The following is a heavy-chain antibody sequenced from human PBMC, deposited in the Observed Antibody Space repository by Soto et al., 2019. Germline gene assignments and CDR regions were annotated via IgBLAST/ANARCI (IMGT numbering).Heavy chain of an antibody. J-gene: IGHJ5*02. Sequence: SETLSLTCTVSGGSISSYYWSWIRQPPGKGLEWIGYIYYSGSTNYNPSLKSRVTISVDTSKNQFSLKLSSVTAADTAVYYCARSIGFWSGYPNWFDPWGQGTLVTVSS. CDR2: IYYSGST. CDR1: GGSISSYY. V-gene: IGHV4-59*01. D-gene: IGHD3-3*01. CDR3: ARSIGFWSGYPNWFDP.